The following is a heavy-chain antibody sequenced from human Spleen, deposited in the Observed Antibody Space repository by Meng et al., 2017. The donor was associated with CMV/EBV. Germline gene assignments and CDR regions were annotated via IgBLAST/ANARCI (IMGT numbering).Heavy chain of an antibody. CDR1: GYTFTSYG. V-gene: IGHV1-18*01. CDR2: ISAYNGNT. Sequence: GYTFTSYGISWVRQAPGQGLEWMGWISAYNGNTNYAQKLQGRVTMTTDTSTSTAYMELRSLRSEDTAVYYCARTAYCGGDCLGWFDPWGQGTLVTVSS. D-gene: IGHD2-21*01. CDR3: ARTAYCGGDCLGWFDP. J-gene: IGHJ5*02.